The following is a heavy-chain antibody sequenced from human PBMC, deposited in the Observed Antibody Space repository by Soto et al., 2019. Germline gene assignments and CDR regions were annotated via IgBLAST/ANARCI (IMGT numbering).Heavy chain of an antibody. V-gene: IGHV3-21*01. Sequence: EVQLVESGGGLVKPGGSLRLSCAASGFTFSSYSMNWVRQAPGKGLEWVSSISSSSSYIYYADSVKGRFTISRDNAKNSLYLQMNSLRAEDTAVYYCARELPYDSSGFDAFDIWGQGTMVTVSS. CDR1: GFTFSSYS. CDR3: ARELPYDSSGFDAFDI. J-gene: IGHJ3*02. CDR2: ISSSSSYI. D-gene: IGHD3-22*01.